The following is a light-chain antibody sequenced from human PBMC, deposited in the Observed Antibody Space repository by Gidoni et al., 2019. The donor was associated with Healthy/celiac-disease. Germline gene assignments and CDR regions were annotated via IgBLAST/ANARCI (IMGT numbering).Light chain of an antibody. J-gene: IGKJ4*01. CDR1: QSVSSSD. CDR2: GAS. CDR3: QRYGSSPLT. Sequence: EHVLPQSPGTLSLSPGESATLSCRASQSVSSSDLAWYQQKPGPAPRLRLYGASSRATGIPDRFSGSGSGTDFTLTISRMEPEDFAVYYCQRYGSSPLTFGGGTKVEIK. V-gene: IGKV3-20*01.